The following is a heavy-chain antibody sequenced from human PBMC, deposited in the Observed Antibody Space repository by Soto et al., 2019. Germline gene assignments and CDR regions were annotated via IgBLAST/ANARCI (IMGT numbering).Heavy chain of an antibody. CDR1: GGSFSGYY. V-gene: IGHV4-34*01. CDR2: IYHSGST. Sequence: PSETLSLTCAVYGGSFSGYYWSWIRQPPGKGLEWIGYIYHSGSTYYNPSLKSRVTISVDRSKNQFSLKLSSVTAADSAVYYFAGVRGPYCGGECYPPTPNWFDPWGQGTLVTVSS. CDR3: AGVRGPYCGGECYPPTPNWFDP. J-gene: IGHJ5*02. D-gene: IGHD2-21*01.